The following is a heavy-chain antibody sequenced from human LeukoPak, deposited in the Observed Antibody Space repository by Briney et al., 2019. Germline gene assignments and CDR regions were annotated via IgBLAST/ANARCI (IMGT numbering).Heavy chain of an antibody. J-gene: IGHJ4*02. V-gene: IGHV3-74*01. CDR3: ATNQWLGPPPDY. Sequence: GGSLRLACAASGFTFSKYWMLWVRHAPGKGLESVSRINTDGTVTTYADYVKGRFTVSRDNAANTMFLQMNSVRDEDTAVYYCATNQWLGPPPDYWGQGTLVTVSS. CDR2: INTDGTVT. D-gene: IGHD6-19*01. CDR1: GFTFSKYW.